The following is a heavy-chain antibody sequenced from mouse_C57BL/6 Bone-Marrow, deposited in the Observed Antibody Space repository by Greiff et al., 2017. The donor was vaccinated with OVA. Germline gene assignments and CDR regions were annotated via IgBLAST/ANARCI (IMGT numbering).Heavy chain of an antibody. CDR2: IDPSDSYT. CDR1: GYTFTSYW. Sequence: QVQLQQPGAELVMPGASVKLSCKASGYTFTSYWMHWVKQRPGQGLEWIGEIDPSDSYTNYNQKFKGKSTLPVEKSSSTAYMQLSSLTSEDSAVYYGARRMRWLLQIFDVWGTGTTVTVSA. CDR3: ARRMRWLLQIFDV. D-gene: IGHD2-3*01. V-gene: IGHV1-69*01. J-gene: IGHJ1*03.